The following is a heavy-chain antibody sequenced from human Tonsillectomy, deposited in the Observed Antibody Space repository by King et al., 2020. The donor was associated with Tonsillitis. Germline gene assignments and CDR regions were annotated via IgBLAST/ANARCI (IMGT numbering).Heavy chain of an antibody. D-gene: IGHD3-10*01. J-gene: IGHJ5*02. Sequence: VQLQQWGAGLLKPSETLSLTCAVYGGSFSGYYWSWIRQPPGKGLEWIGEINHSGSTNYNPSLKSRVTVSVDTSKNQFSLKLSSVTAADTAVYYCARGDRITMVRGVIITKERHNRGWFDPWGQGTLVTVSS. CDR3: ARGDRITMVRGVIITKERHNRGWFDP. CDR2: INHSGST. V-gene: IGHV4-34*01. CDR1: GGSFSGYY.